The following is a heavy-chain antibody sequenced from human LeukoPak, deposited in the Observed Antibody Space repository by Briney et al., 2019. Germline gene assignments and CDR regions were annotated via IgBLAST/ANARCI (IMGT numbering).Heavy chain of an antibody. D-gene: IGHD6-6*01. J-gene: IGHJ4*02. Sequence: PGGSLRLSCAASGFTFSDYYMSWIRQAPGKGLEWVSYISSSGSTIYYADSVKGRFTISRDNAKNSLYLQMNSLRAEDTAVYYCARDGARLGIAARPGFEDYWGQGTLVTVSS. CDR2: ISSSGSTI. V-gene: IGHV3-11*01. CDR1: GFTFSDYY. CDR3: ARDGARLGIAARPGFEDY.